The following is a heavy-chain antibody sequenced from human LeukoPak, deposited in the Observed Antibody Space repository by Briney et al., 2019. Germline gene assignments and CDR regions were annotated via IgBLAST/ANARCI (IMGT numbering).Heavy chain of an antibody. CDR2: INHSGST. CDR1: GGSFSGYY. V-gene: IGHV4-34*01. D-gene: IGHD3-22*01. J-gene: IGHJ4*02. CDR3: ARGQRDDSSGYYYYLAY. Sequence: PSETLSLTCAVYGGSFSGYYWGWIRQPPGKGLEWIGEINHSGSTNYNPSLKSRVTISVDTSKNQFSLKLSSVTAADTSVYYCARGQRDDSSGYYYYLAYWGQRTLVTVSS.